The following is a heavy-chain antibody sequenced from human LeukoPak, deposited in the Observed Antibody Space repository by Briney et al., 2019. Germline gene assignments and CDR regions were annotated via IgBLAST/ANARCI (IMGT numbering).Heavy chain of an antibody. D-gene: IGHD3-9*01. CDR2: TYYSGST. V-gene: IGHV4-59*01. CDR1: GGSISSYY. J-gene: IGHJ4*02. Sequence: NPSETLSLTCTVSGGSISSYYWSWIRQPPGKRPEWIGYTYYSGSTNYNPSLKSRVTISVDTSKNQFSLKLSYVTAADTAVYYCARGILSGYYRRWGQGTLVTVSS. CDR3: ARGILSGYYRR.